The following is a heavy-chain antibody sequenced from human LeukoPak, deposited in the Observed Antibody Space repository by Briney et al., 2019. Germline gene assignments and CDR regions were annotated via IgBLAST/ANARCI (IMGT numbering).Heavy chain of an antibody. J-gene: IGHJ6*02. CDR2: IYYSGST. V-gene: IGHV4-30-4*08. CDR3: ARNWGAAGWSNYYGMDV. Sequence: SETLSLTCTVSGGSISSSSYYWGWIRHPPGKGLEWLGYIYYSGSTYYNPSLKSRITISEDTPKNQFSLKLKSVTAADTAVYFCARNWGAAGWSNYYGMDVWGQGTTVIVSS. CDR1: GGSISSSSYY. D-gene: IGHD7-27*01.